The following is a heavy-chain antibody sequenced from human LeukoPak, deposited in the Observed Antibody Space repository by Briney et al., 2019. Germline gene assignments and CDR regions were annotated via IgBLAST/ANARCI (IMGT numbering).Heavy chain of an antibody. CDR1: GGSISSGGYY. CDR2: IYYSGST. CDR3: ARKRSSSSGGPFDY. Sequence: PSQTLSLTCTVSGGSISSGGYYWSWVRQHPGKGLEWIGYIYYSGSTYYNPSLKSRVTIPVDTSKNQFSLKLSSVTAADTAVYYCARKRSSSSGGPFDYWGQGTLVTVSS. V-gene: IGHV4-31*03. J-gene: IGHJ4*02. D-gene: IGHD6-6*01.